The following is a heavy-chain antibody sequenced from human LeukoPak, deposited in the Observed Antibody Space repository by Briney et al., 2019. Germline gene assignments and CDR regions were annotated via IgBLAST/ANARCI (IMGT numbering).Heavy chain of an antibody. CDR2: INPNSGGT. J-gene: IGHJ5*02. Sequence: GASVKVSCKTSGYTFTGYYIHWVRQAPGQGLEWVGWINPNSGGTNYAQNFQGRVTMTRDTSITTAYMELSRLTSDDTAVYYCARDDVSPWGQGTLVTVSS. CDR1: GYTFTGYY. V-gene: IGHV1-2*02. CDR3: ARDDVSP.